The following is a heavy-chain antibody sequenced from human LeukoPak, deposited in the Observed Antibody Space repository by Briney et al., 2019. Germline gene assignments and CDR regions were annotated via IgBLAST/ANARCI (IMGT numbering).Heavy chain of an antibody. CDR2: ISAYNGNT. V-gene: IGHV1-18*01. J-gene: IGHJ6*02. CDR3: ARDVISLYYYYGMDV. CDR1: GYTFTSYG. Sequence: VASVKVSCKASGYTFTSYGISWVRQAPGQGLEWMGWISAYNGNTNYAQKLQGRVTMTTDTSTSTAYMELRSLRSDDTAVYYCARDVISLYYYYGMDVWGQGTTVTVSS.